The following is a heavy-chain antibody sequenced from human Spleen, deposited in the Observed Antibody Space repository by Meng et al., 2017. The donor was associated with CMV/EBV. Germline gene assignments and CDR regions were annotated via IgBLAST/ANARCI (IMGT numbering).Heavy chain of an antibody. CDR3: ARGGGEWLRDY. D-gene: IGHD5-12*01. V-gene: IGHV4-34*01. Sequence: PLQQWGAGLLKPSETLSLTCAVYGGSFSGYYWSWIRQPPGKGLEWIGEINHSGSTNYNPSLKSRVTISVDTSKNQFSLKLSSVTAADTAVYYCARGGGEWLRDYWGQGTLVTVSS. J-gene: IGHJ4*02. CDR1: GGSFSGYY. CDR2: INHSGST.